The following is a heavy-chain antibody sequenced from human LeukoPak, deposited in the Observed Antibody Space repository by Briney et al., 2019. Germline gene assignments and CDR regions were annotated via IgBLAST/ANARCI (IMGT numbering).Heavy chain of an antibody. CDR2: INWNGGST. J-gene: IGHJ4*02. D-gene: IGHD2-15*01. V-gene: IGHV3-20*04. CDR1: GFTFDDYG. Sequence: PGGSLRLSCAASGFTFDDYGMSWVRQAPGKGLEWVSGINWNGGSTGYADSVKGRFTISRDNAKNSLYLQMNSLRAEDTALYYCARVGYCSGGSCYSPDYWGQGTLVTVSS. CDR3: ARVGYCSGGSCYSPDY.